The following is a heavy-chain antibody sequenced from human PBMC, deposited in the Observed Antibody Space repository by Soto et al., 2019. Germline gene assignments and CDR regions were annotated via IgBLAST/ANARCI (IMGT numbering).Heavy chain of an antibody. V-gene: IGHV3-53*01. CDR3: ARGYFDWLGLDP. D-gene: IGHD3-9*01. J-gene: IGHJ5*02. Sequence: GGSLRLSCAASGFTVSSNYMSWVRQAPGKGLEWVSVIYSGGSTYYADSVKGRFTISRDNSKNTLYLQMNSLRAEDTAVYYCARGYFDWLGLDPWGQGTLVTVSS. CDR2: IYSGGST. CDR1: GFTVSSNY.